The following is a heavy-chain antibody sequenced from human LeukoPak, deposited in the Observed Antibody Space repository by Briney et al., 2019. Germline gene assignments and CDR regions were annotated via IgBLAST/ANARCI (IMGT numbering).Heavy chain of an antibody. D-gene: IGHD2-21*02. Sequence: GGSLRLSCVVSGFTFNRCWMNWVRQAPGKGLEWVAHINPDGRDTYYVDSVKGRFTISRDNAQSSMYLQMNSPRVEDTAVYYCTSWGDTTAEYFQRWGQGTLVTVSS. CDR2: INPDGRDT. CDR3: TSWGDTTAEYFQR. J-gene: IGHJ1*01. CDR1: GFTFNRCW. V-gene: IGHV3-7*01.